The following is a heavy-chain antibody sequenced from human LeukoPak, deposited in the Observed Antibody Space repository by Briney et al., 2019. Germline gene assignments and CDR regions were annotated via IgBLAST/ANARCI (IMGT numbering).Heavy chain of an antibody. CDR2: IWFDGSSK. D-gene: IGHD1-26*01. J-gene: IGHJ4*02. Sequence: PGGSLRLSCAASRFSFNVYAMHWVRQAPGKGLEWVAVIWFDGSSKYYADSVKGRFTISRDNSKNTLYLQMNSLTAEDTAVYYCARAQSASFPFDYWGQGTLLTVSS. CDR1: RFSFNVYA. CDR3: ARAQSASFPFDY. V-gene: IGHV3-33*01.